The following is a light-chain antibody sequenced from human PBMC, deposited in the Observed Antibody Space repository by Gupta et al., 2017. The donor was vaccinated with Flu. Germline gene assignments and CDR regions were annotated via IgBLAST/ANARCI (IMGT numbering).Light chain of an antibody. Sequence: QSALTQPASVSGSTGQSITISCTGTSSDVGGYNYVSWYQQHPGKAPKLMIYEVSNRPSGVSNRFPGSKSGNTASLTISGLQAEDEADYYCSSYTSSSTEFGGGTKLTVL. J-gene: IGLJ3*02. CDR3: SSYTSSSTE. CDR2: EVS. V-gene: IGLV2-14*01. CDR1: SSDVGGYNY.